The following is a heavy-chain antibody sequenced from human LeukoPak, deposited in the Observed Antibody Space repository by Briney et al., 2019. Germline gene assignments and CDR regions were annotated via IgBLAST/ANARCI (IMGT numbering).Heavy chain of an antibody. Sequence: SQTLSLTCAISGDSVSSNSAAWNWFRQSPSRGLEWLGRTYYRSKWYNDYAVSVKSRITINPDTSKNQFSLQLSSVTAADTAVYYCARHTSILIDIWGQGTMVTVSS. CDR2: TYYRSKWYN. CDR3: ARHTSILIDI. CDR1: GDSVSSNSAA. J-gene: IGHJ3*02. D-gene: IGHD2-21*01. V-gene: IGHV6-1*01.